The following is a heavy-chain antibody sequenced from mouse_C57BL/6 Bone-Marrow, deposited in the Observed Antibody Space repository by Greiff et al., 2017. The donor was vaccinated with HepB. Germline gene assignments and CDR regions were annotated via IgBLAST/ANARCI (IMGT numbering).Heavy chain of an antibody. Sequence: QVQLQQPGAELVKPGASVKLSCKASGYTFTSYWMHWVKQRPGQGLEWIGMIHPNSGSTNYNEKFKSKATLTVDKSSSTAYMRLSSLTSEDSAVYYCAKIITTVVATDAMDYWGQGTSVTVSS. J-gene: IGHJ4*01. CDR1: GYTFTSYW. V-gene: IGHV1-64*01. D-gene: IGHD1-1*01. CDR2: IHPNSGST. CDR3: AKIITTVVATDAMDY.